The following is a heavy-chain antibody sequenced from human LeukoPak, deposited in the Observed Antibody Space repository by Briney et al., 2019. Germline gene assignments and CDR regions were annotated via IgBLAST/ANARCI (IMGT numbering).Heavy chain of an antibody. Sequence: GGSLRLSCAASGFTLSSYWMNWVRQAPGKGLEWVANVKEDGSEKNYVDSVKGRFVISRDNAKNSLYLQMSSLRAEDTAVYNCTREYRSGWYDRWGQGTLVTVSS. CDR1: GFTLSSYW. J-gene: IGHJ4*02. CDR2: VKEDGSEK. D-gene: IGHD6-19*01. V-gene: IGHV3-7*01. CDR3: TREYRSGWYDR.